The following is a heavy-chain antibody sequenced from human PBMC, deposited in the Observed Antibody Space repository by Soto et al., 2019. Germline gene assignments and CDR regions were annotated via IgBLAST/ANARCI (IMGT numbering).Heavy chain of an antibody. J-gene: IGHJ4*02. D-gene: IGHD6-6*01. CDR1: GFTFSSYS. V-gene: IGHV3-21*01. Sequence: GGSLRLSCAASGFTFSSYSMNWVRQAPGKGLEWVSSISSSSSYIYYADSVNGRFTISRDNAKNSLYLQMNSLRAEDTAVYYCGRGEPMEYSSSPVDYWGRGPLVTVS. CDR3: GRGEPMEYSSSPVDY. CDR2: ISSSSSYI.